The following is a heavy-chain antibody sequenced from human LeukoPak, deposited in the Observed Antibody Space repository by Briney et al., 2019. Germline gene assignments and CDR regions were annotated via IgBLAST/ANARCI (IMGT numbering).Heavy chain of an antibody. CDR2: FVPEDGET. Sequence: ASVKVSCKVSGYTLTELSMHWVRQAPGKGLEWMGGFVPEDGETIYAQKFQGRVTMTEDTSTDTAYMELSSLRSEDTAVYYCATDLGSTRDSYFDYWGQGTLVTVSS. CDR1: GYTLTELS. V-gene: IGHV1-24*01. CDR3: ATDLGSTRDSYFDY. J-gene: IGHJ4*02. D-gene: IGHD2-2*01.